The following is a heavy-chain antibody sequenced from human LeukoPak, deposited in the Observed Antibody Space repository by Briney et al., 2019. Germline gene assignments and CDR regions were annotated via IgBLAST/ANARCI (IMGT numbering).Heavy chain of an antibody. Sequence: ASVKVSCKASGYTFTGYYMHWVRQAPGQGLGWLGWINPNSGGTNYAQKFQRRVTMTRDTSINTAYMELSRLTSDDTAVYYCASYWRAARPPRGDYYYMDVWGKGSTVTVSS. CDR2: INPNSGGT. J-gene: IGHJ6*03. V-gene: IGHV1-2*02. D-gene: IGHD6-6*01. CDR3: ASYWRAARPPRGDYYYMDV. CDR1: GYTFTGYY.